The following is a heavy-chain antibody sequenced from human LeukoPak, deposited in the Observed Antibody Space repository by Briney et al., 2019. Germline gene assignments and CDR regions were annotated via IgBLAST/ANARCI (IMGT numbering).Heavy chain of an antibody. CDR3: ARGKSYDSSGYYSN. D-gene: IGHD3-22*01. V-gene: IGHV5-51*01. Sequence: GEFLKISCKASGYSFTTYWIGWVRQMPGKGLEWIGIIYPGDSDTRYSPSFQGHVTISADKSISTAYLQWSSLKASDTAMYYCARGKSYDSSGYYSNWGQGTPVTVSS. CDR2: IYPGDSDT. J-gene: IGHJ4*02. CDR1: GYSFTTYW.